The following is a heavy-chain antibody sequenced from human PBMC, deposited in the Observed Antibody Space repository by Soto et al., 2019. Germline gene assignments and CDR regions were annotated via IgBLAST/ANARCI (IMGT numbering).Heavy chain of an antibody. Sequence: QVQLQESGPGLVKHSGTLSLTCAVSGGSISSSNWWSWVRQPPGKGLEWIGEIYHSGSTNYNPSRKSRVTISVDKSKNQFSLKLSSVTAADTAVYYCASFKWELRWYFDLWGRGTLVTVSS. V-gene: IGHV4-4*02. CDR1: GGSISSSNW. J-gene: IGHJ2*01. CDR2: IYHSGST. CDR3: ASFKWELRWYFDL. D-gene: IGHD1-26*01.